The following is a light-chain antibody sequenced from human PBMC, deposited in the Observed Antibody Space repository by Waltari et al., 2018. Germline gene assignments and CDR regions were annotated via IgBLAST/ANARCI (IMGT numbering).Light chain of an antibody. CDR3: QQRNNWPPVI. CDR2: AAS. J-gene: IGKJ5*01. V-gene: IGKV3-11*01. CDR1: QSVGDY. Sequence: EIVLTQSPATLSLSPGDRATLSCRTSQSVGDYLAWYQQKPVQDPKLLIYAASTRATGIPARFSGSGSGTDFSLTISSLEPEDFAVYYCQQRNNWPPVIFGQGTRLEMK.